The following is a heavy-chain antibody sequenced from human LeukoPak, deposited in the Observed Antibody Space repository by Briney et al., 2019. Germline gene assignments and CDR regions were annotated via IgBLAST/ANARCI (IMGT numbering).Heavy chain of an antibody. J-gene: IGHJ4*02. CDR3: AKDPSYCSSTSCYPYYFDY. CDR2: XXDGSNK. V-gene: IGHV3-30*01. D-gene: IGHD2-2*01. Sequence: XXDGSNKYYADSVKGRFTISRDNSKNTLYLQMNSLRAEDTAVYYCAKDPSYCSSTSCYPYYFDYWGQGTLVTVSS.